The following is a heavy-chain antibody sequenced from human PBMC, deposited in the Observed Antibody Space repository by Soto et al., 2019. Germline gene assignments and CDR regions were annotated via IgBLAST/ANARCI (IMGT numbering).Heavy chain of an antibody. CDR1: GGSISSYY. J-gene: IGHJ5*02. CDR3: AGQVGWLTEQWFDP. D-gene: IGHD3-9*01. V-gene: IGHV4-59*08. Sequence: QVQLQESGPGLVKPSETLSLTCTVSGGSISSYYWSWIRQPPGKGLEWIGYIYYSGSTNYNPSLKSRVTISVDTSKNQFSLKLSSVTAADTAVYYCAGQVGWLTEQWFDPWGQGTLVTVSS. CDR2: IYYSGST.